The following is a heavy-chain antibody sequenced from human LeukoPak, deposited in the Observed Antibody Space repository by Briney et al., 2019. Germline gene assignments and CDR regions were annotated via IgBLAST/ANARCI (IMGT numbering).Heavy chain of an antibody. Sequence: MPSQTLSLTCTVSGGSISSGGYYWSWIRHHPGKGLEWIGYIYYSGSTYYNPSLKSRVTISVDTSKNQFSLKLSSVTAADTAVYYCARHYYDSSGYASFDYWGQGTLVTVSS. J-gene: IGHJ4*02. D-gene: IGHD3-22*01. CDR2: IYYSGST. CDR3: ARHYYDSSGYASFDY. CDR1: GGSISSGGYY. V-gene: IGHV4-31*03.